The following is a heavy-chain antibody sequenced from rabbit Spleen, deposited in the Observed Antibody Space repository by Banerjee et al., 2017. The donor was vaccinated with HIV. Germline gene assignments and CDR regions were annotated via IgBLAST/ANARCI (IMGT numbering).Heavy chain of an antibody. V-gene: IGHV1S47*01. CDR1: GFDFSSNT. Sequence: QEQLVESGGDLVKPEGSLTLTCTASGFDFSSNTMCWVRQAPGKGPEWIACIYNGDGSTYYASWVNGRFTISRSTSLNTVTLQMTSLTAADSATYFCARDGISFVSSGWGLTRLDLWGPGTLVTVS. CDR2: IYNGDGST. CDR3: ARDGISFVSSGWGLTRLDL. J-gene: IGHJ3*01. D-gene: IGHD4-1*01.